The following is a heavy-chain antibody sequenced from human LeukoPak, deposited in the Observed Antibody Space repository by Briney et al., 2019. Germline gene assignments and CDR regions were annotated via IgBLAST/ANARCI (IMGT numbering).Heavy chain of an antibody. CDR2: IYYSGST. Sequence: PSETLSLTCTVSGGSISSYYWSWIRQPPGKGLEWIGYIYYSGSTNYNPSLKSRVTISVDTTKNQFSLKLSSVTAADTAVYYCAREEVVVAATKYYYYGMDVWGQGTTVTVSS. CDR3: AREEVVVAATKYYYYGMDV. J-gene: IGHJ6*02. V-gene: IGHV4-59*01. CDR1: GGSISSYY. D-gene: IGHD2-15*01.